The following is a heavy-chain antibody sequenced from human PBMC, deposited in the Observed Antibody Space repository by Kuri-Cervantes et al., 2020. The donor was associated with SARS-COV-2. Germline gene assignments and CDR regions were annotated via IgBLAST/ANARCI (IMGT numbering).Heavy chain of an antibody. J-gene: IGHJ6*03. CDR3: ARDRGALGYDFWSAQPGDYYYYMDV. CDR1: NFSISSTYY. CDR2: IYHSGST. V-gene: IGHV4-38-2*02. D-gene: IGHD3-3*01. Sequence: GSLRLSCAVSNFSISSTYYWGWVRQRPGKGLEWIGSIYHSGSTYYNPSLKSRVTISVDTSKNQFSLKLSSVTAADTAVYYCARDRGALGYDFWSAQPGDYYYYMDVWGKGTTVTVSS.